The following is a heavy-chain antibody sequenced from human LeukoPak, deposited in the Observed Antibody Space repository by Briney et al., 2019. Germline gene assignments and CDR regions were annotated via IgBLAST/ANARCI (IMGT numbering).Heavy chain of an antibody. J-gene: IGHJ4*02. CDR3: AKVVGSGWDGYY. Sequence: PGGSLRLSCTASGFTFGDYAMSWVRQAPGKGLEWVSGISGSGGSTYYADSVKGRFTISRDNSKNTLYLQMNSLRAEDTAVYYCAKVVGSGWDGYYWGQGTLVTVSS. D-gene: IGHD6-19*01. CDR1: GFTFGDYA. CDR2: ISGSGGST. V-gene: IGHV3-23*01.